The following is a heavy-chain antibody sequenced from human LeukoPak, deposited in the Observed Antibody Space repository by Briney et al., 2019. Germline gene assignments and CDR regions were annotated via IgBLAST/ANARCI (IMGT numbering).Heavy chain of an antibody. V-gene: IGHV1-69*13. CDR3: ARGYYGSGSYGYFDY. CDR1: GGTFSSYA. J-gene: IGHJ4*02. D-gene: IGHD3-10*01. Sequence: SVKVSCKASGGTFSSYAISWVRQAPGQGLEWMGGIIPIFGTANYAQKFQGRVTITADESTSTAYMGLSSLRSEDTAVYYCARGYYGSGSYGYFDYWGQGTLVTVSS. CDR2: IIPIFGTA.